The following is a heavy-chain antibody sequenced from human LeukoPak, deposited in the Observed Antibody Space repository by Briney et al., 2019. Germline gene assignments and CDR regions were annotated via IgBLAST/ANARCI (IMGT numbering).Heavy chain of an antibody. J-gene: IGHJ6*03. CDR1: GGTFNSYA. V-gene: IGHV1-69*05. Sequence: ASVKVSCKASGGTFNSYAISWVRQAPGQGLEWMGGIIPIFGTSNYAQRFQDKVTITTDESMTTAYMELSGLRSEDTAVDYCVRSGPAASNYYYYMDVWGKGTTVTVSS. CDR2: IIPIFGTS. CDR3: VRSGPAASNYYYYMDV. D-gene: IGHD6-13*01.